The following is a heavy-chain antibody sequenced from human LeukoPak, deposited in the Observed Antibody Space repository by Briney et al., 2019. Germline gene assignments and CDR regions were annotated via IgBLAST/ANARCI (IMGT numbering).Heavy chain of an antibody. Sequence: KPSETLSLTCTVSGGSISSYYWSWIRQPAGKGLEWIGRIYTSGSTNYNPSLKSRVTMSVDTSQNQFSLKLSSVTAADTAVYYCARDAPTHPRWKVAAAGTHGMDVWGQGTTVTVSS. CDR1: GGSISSYY. D-gene: IGHD6-13*01. J-gene: IGHJ6*02. CDR2: IYTSGST. V-gene: IGHV4-4*07. CDR3: ARDAPTHPRWKVAAAGTHGMDV.